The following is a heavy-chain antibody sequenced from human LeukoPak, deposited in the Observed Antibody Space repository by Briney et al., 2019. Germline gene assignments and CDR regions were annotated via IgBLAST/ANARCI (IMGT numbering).Heavy chain of an antibody. CDR3: AGIAVLCC. CDR2: INHSGST. Sequence: SETLSLTCAVYGGSFSGYYWSWIRLPPGKGLEWVGEINHSGSTNYNPSLKSRVTISVDTSKNQFSLKLSSVTAADTAVYYCAGIAVLCCWGQGTLVTVSS. CDR1: GGSFSGYY. D-gene: IGHD6-19*01. J-gene: IGHJ4*02. V-gene: IGHV4-34*01.